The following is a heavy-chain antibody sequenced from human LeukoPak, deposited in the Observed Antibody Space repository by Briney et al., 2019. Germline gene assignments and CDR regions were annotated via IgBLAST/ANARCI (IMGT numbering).Heavy chain of an antibody. J-gene: IGHJ3*02. D-gene: IGHD3-3*01. CDR2: INPSGGST. Sequence: VASVKVSCKASGYTFTSYYMHWVRQAPGQGLEWMGIINPSGGSTSYAQKFQGRVTMTRDTSTSTVYMELSSLRSEDTAVYYCARTAVIGLWSGYSAFDIWGQGTMVTVSS. V-gene: IGHV1-46*01. CDR1: GYTFTSYY. CDR3: ARTAVIGLWSGYSAFDI.